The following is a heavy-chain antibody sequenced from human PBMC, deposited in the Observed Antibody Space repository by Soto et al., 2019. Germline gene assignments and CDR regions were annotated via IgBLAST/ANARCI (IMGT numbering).Heavy chain of an antibody. J-gene: IGHJ4*02. CDR3: AKVMGAWVTQFYFDY. Sequence: EVQLLESGGGLVQPGGSLRLSCAASGFTFSRHGMSWVRQAPGKGLEWVSALTSSGGTTYYADSVKGRFTISRDNSKNTLYLQMNSLIVEDTAVYYCAKVMGAWVTQFYFDYWGQGALVTVSS. CDR1: GFTFSRHG. D-gene: IGHD2-21*02. V-gene: IGHV3-23*01. CDR2: LTSSGGTT.